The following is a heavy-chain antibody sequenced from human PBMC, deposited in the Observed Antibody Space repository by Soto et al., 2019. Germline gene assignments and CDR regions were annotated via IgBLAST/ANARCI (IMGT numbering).Heavy chain of an antibody. Sequence: KPSETLSLTCTVSGGSISSYYYWTWIRQPPGKGLEWIGYISYSGSTKYNPSLKSRVTISMDSSKNQFSLKLSSVTAADTAVYFCARSHGLYWGQGALVTVSS. J-gene: IGHJ4*02. V-gene: IGHV4-59*01. CDR1: GGSISSYY. CDR2: ISYSGST. CDR3: ARSHGLY.